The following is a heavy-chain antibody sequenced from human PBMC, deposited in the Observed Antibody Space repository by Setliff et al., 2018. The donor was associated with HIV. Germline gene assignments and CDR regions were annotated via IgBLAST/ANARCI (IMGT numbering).Heavy chain of an antibody. V-gene: IGHV3-7*01. CDR2: IKYDGSEK. CDR1: GFTFSSYW. Sequence: PGGSLRLSCAASGFTFSSYWMSWVRQAPGKGLEWVANIKYDGSEKYYVGSVEGRFTISRDNAKNSLYLQMNSLRAEDTAVYYCARDRYSGSSTDYWGQGTLVTVSS. J-gene: IGHJ4*02. D-gene: IGHD1-26*01. CDR3: ARDRYSGSSTDY.